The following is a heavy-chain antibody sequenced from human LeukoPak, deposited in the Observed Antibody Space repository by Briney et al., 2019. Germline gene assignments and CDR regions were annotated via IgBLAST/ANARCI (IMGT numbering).Heavy chain of an antibody. CDR1: GYSFTSCG. CDR3: ARDLDGSGSYFTDY. D-gene: IGHD3-10*01. CDR2: ISGYNGNT. Sequence: ASVKVSCKASGYSFTSCGISWVRQAPGQGLEWMGWISGYNGNTKYAQKFQGRVTMTTDTSTSTASMEVRSLRSDDTAVYYCARDLDGSGSYFTDYWGQGTLVTVSS. J-gene: IGHJ4*02. V-gene: IGHV1-18*01.